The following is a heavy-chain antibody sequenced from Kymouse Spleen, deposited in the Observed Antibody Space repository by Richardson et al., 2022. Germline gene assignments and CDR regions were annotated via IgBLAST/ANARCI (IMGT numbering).Heavy chain of an antibody. CDR3: ARDQDSSSWYYYYYGMDV. CDR1: GFTFSSYW. CDR2: INSDGSST. D-gene: IGHD6-13*01. Sequence: EVQLVESGGGLVQPGGSLRLSCAASGFTFSSYWMHWVRQAPGKGLVWVSRINSDGSSTSYADSVKGRFTISRDNAKNTLYLQMNSLRAEDTAVYYCARDQDSSSWYYYYYGMDVWGQGTTVTVSS. J-gene: IGHJ6*02. V-gene: IGHV3-74*01.